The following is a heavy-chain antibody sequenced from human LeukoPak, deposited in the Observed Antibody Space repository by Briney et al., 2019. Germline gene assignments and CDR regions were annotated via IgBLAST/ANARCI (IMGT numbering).Heavy chain of an antibody. CDR2: IYYSGST. CDR3: ARDPYYYDSSGYSDY. CDR1: GGSISSYY. D-gene: IGHD3-22*01. V-gene: IGHV4-59*01. J-gene: IGHJ4*02. Sequence: SETLSLTCTVSGGSISSYYWSWIRQPPGKGLEWIGYIYYSGSTNYNPSLKSRVTISVDTSKNQFSLKLSSVTAADTAVYYCARDPYYYDSSGYSDYWGQGTLVTVSS.